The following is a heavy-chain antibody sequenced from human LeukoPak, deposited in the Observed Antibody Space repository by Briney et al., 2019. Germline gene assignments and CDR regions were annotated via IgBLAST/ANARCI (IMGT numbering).Heavy chain of an antibody. CDR3: AILLVGATTGGAFDI. CDR2: ISAYNGNT. V-gene: IGHV1-18*01. CDR1: GYTFTSYG. J-gene: IGHJ3*02. D-gene: IGHD1-26*01. Sequence: ASVKVSCKASGYTFTSYGISWVRQAPGQGLEWMGWISAYNGNTNYAQKLQGRVTMTTDTSTSTAYMELRSLRSDDTAVYYCAILLVGATTGGAFDIWGQGTMVTVSS.